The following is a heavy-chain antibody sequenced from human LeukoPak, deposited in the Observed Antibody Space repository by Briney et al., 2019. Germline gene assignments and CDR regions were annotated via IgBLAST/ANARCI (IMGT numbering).Heavy chain of an antibody. V-gene: IGHV3-23*01. D-gene: IGHD3-22*01. Sequence: GGSLRLSCAASGFTFSRNAMNWVRQAPGKGREWVASISGNGVGTYYADSVKGRFNISRDNSKNTLYLQMNSLSTEDTAVYHCAKDANYFDSGSYLIPFDFWGQGTLVTVSS. CDR2: ISGNGVGT. CDR3: AKDANYFDSGSYLIPFDF. J-gene: IGHJ4*02. CDR1: GFTFSRNA.